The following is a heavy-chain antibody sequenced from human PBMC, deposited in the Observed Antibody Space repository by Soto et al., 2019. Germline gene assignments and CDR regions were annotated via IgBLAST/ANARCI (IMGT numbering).Heavy chain of an antibody. Sequence: QVLLVQSSAEVKKPDSSVKVYCQASRGTFTSTALSWVRQAPGQGLEWMGRIIPVLGTPNYAQKFQSRLTVTANESTSTVNMELRSLRFDKTAVEDCESLDGLDPLLNYYGLNVCGQGKTATVSS. CDR3: ESLDGLDPLLNYYGLNV. J-gene: IGHJ6*02. CDR2: IIPVLGTP. V-gene: IGHV1-69*11. CDR1: RGTFTSTA. D-gene: IGHD1-26*01.